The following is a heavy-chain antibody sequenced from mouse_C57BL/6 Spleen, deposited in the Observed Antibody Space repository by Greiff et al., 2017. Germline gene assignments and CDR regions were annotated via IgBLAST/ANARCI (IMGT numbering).Heavy chain of an antibody. CDR1: GYSITSDY. D-gene: IGHD2-2*01. CDR3: ARERYGYGARDY. J-gene: IGHJ4*01. V-gene: IGHV3-8*01. Sequence: EVKVIESGPGLAKPSQTLSLTCSVTGYSITSDYWNWIRKFPGNKLEYMGYISYSGSTYYNQSLKSRISITRDTSKNQYYLQLNSVTTGDTATYYCARERYGYGARDYWGQGTSVTVSA. CDR2: ISYSGST.